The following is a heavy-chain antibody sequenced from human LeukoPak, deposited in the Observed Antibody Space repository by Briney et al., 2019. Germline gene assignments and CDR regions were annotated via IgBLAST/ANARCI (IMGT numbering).Heavy chain of an antibody. V-gene: IGHV4-59*11. Sequence: PSETLSLTCTVSGGSISGHSWSWIRQSPGRGLEWIGYISDTGTTKYSPSLKSRVTISVETSKNQFSLRMRSVNAADTAVYYCGLWTGDLEASFDYEDYLGSWFNPWGKGLLVTVS. CDR3: GLWTGDLEASFDYEDYLGSWFNP. CDR2: ISDTGTT. D-gene: IGHD4-17*01. J-gene: IGHJ5*02. CDR1: GGSISGHS.